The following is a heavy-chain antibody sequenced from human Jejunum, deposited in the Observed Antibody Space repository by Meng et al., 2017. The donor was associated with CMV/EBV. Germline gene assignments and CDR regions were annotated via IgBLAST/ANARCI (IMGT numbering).Heavy chain of an antibody. D-gene: IGHD3-3*01. J-gene: IGHJ4*02. CDR2: IKQDGSGK. CDR1: GIPSRRYG. Sequence: ASGIPSRRYGMTVVRRAPGKGLEWVDNIKQDGSGKYYVDSVQGRFTISRDNAKNSPYLQLTSLRAEDTALYYRARDHHDFWNGLDYWGQGTLVTVSS. V-gene: IGHV3-7*01. CDR3: ARDHHDFWNGLDY.